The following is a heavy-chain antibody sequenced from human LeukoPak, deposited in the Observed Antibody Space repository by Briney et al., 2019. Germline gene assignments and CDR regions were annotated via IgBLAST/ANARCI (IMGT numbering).Heavy chain of an antibody. CDR1: GFTLSSYE. CDR2: IDYDGGSG. D-gene: IGHD6-19*01. V-gene: IGHV3-23*01. Sequence: GGSLRLSCTVSGFTLSSYEMSWIRQAPGKGLEWVSSIDYDGGSGHYADSVKGRFTIPRDNSKSTLYLQMNSLRAEDTAVYYCAKASSGWSFDYWGQGTLVTVSS. CDR3: AKASSGWSFDY. J-gene: IGHJ4*02.